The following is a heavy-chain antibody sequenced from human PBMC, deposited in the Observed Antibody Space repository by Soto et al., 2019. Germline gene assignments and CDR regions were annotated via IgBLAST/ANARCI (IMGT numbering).Heavy chain of an antibody. CDR2: IWYDGNNK. V-gene: IGHV3-33*01. Sequence: QVQLVESGGGVVQPGRSLRLSCAASGFTFSSYGMHWVRQAPGKGLEWVAVIWYDGNNKYYADSVKGRFTISRDNSKNTMYLQMNSLRANDTAVYYCARGSGGATTLKYYYGMDVWGQGTTVTVSS. CDR3: ARGSGGATTLKYYYGMDV. D-gene: IGHD1-26*01. J-gene: IGHJ6*02. CDR1: GFTFSSYG.